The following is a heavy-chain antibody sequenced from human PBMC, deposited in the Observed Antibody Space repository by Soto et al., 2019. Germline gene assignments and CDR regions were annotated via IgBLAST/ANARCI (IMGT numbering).Heavy chain of an antibody. Sequence: GGSLRLSCAASGFTFSSYEMNWVRQAPGKTLEWVSYISSAGDSSYYADSVKSRFTISRDNAKNSLYLQMNSLRVEDTAVYYCARVYCSTTTCHVQAFDSWGQGTLVTVSS. CDR3: ARVYCSTTTCHVQAFDS. CDR2: ISSAGDSS. CDR1: GFTFSSYE. V-gene: IGHV3-48*03. J-gene: IGHJ4*02. D-gene: IGHD2-2*01.